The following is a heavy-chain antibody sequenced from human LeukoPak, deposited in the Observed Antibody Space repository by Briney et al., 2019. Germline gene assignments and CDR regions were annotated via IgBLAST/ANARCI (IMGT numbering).Heavy chain of an antibody. J-gene: IGHJ5*02. D-gene: IGHD6-19*01. CDR2: TYYRSKWYN. V-gene: IGHV6-1*01. CDR1: VDSVSSNSAA. Sequence: SQTLSLTCAISVDSVSSNSAAWNWIRQSPSRGLEWLGRTYYRSKWYNDYAVSVKSRITINPDTSKNQFSLQLNSVTPEDTAVYYCARGLEQWMVRWLDPWGQGTLVTVSS. CDR3: ARGLEQWMVRWLDP.